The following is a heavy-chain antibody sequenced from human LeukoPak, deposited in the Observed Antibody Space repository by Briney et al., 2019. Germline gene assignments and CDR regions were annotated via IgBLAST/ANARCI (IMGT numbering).Heavy chain of an antibody. Sequence: SETLSLTCTVSGGSISSYYWSWIRQPPGKGLEWIGYIYYSGSTNYNPSLKSRVTISVDTSKNQFSLKLSSVTAADTAAYYCARSRYSSSWSFDYWGQGTLVTVSS. J-gene: IGHJ4*02. D-gene: IGHD6-13*01. V-gene: IGHV4-59*01. CDR3: ARSRYSSSWSFDY. CDR1: GGSISSYY. CDR2: IYYSGST.